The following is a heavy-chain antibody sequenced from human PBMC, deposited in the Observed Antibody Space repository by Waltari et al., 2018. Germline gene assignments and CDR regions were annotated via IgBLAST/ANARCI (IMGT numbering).Heavy chain of an antibody. V-gene: IGHV4-39*01. D-gene: IGHD4-4*01. CDR1: GDSIKTDTYY. Sequence: QVQLQESGPGMLRPSETLSLTCTVSGDSIKTDTYYWGWIRQSTGKGLECLWTIHSSGTTYVPASLEPRVTISVDTFNNRFSLNLRSATAADTSVYYCARHIGLGITVKLYYFDHWGQGALVSVSS. CDR2: IHSSGTT. J-gene: IGHJ4*02. CDR3: ARHIGLGITVKLYYFDH.